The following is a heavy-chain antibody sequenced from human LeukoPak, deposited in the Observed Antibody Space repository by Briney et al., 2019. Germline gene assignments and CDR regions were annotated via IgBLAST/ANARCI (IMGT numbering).Heavy chain of an antibody. D-gene: IGHD6-13*01. J-gene: IGHJ4*02. CDR3: APDSSSWYGISVDYFDY. Sequence: GGSLRLSCAASGFTFSSYGMHWVRQAPGKGLEWVAVISYDGSNKYYADSVKGRFTISRDNSKNTLYLQMNSLRAEDTAVHYCAPDSSSWYGISVDYFDYWGQGTLVTVSS. V-gene: IGHV3-30*03. CDR2: ISYDGSNK. CDR1: GFTFSSYG.